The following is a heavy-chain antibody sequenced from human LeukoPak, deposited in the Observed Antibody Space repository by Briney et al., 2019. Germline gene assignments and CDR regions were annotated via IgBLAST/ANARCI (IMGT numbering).Heavy chain of an antibody. CDR3: ATESIGYYGYFDY. V-gene: IGHV1-24*01. Sequence: ASVKVSCKVSGYTLTELSMHCVRQAPGKGLEWMGGFDPEDGETIYAQKFQGRVTTTEDTSTDTAYMELSSLRSEDTAVYYCATESIGYYGYFDYWGQGTLVTVSS. CDR2: FDPEDGET. CDR1: GYTLTELS. J-gene: IGHJ4*02. D-gene: IGHD3-22*01.